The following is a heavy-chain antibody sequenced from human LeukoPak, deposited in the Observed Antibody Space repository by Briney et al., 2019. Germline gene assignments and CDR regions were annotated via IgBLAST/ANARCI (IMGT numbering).Heavy chain of an antibody. CDR1: GFTFSSYA. V-gene: IGHV3-23*01. D-gene: IGHD2-15*01. CDR2: ISGSGGST. Sequence: HPGGSLRLSCAASGFTFSSYAMSWVRQAPGKGLEWVSAISGSGGSTYYADSVKGRFTISRDNSKNTLYLQMNSLRAEDTAVYYCAKDRAWGYCSGGSCYGETYFDYWGQGTLATVSS. J-gene: IGHJ4*02. CDR3: AKDRAWGYCSGGSCYGETYFDY.